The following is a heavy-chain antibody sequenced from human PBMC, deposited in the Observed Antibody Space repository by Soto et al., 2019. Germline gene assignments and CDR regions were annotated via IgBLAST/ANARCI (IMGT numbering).Heavy chain of an antibody. Sequence: PSETLSLTCTVSGGSISSYYWIWIRQPPGKGLEWIGYIYYSGSTNYNPSLKSRVTISVDTSKNQFSLKLSSVTAADTAVYYCARDRFLGENYYYGMDVWGQGTTVTVSS. CDR3: ARDRFLGENYYYGMDV. V-gene: IGHV4-59*01. J-gene: IGHJ6*02. CDR1: GGSISSYY. D-gene: IGHD3-3*01. CDR2: IYYSGST.